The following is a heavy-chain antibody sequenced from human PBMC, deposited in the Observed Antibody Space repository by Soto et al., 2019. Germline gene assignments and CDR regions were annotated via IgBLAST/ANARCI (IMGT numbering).Heavy chain of an antibody. CDR1: GFTFSSYG. CDR3: AKPGIDSSSWYISLFSFDY. V-gene: IGHV3-30*18. Sequence: QVQLVESGGGVVQPGRSLRLSCAASGFTFSSYGMHWVRQAPGKGLEWVAVISYDGSNKYYADSVKGRFTISRDNSKNTRYRQRNSRRAEDTAVYYWAKPGIDSSSWYISLFSFDYWGQGTLVTVSS. CDR2: ISYDGSNK. D-gene: IGHD6-13*01. J-gene: IGHJ4*02.